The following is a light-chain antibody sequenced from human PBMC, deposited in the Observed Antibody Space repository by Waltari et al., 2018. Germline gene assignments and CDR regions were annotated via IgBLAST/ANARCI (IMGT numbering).Light chain of an antibody. CDR2: DND. CDR3: AAWDTSLDGYV. Sequence: NNYISWYQQLPGTAPKLLIYDNDNRPSGIPDRFSGSKSGTSATLGITGLQTGDEADYYCAAWDTSLDGYVFGTGTKVTVL. J-gene: IGLJ1*01. V-gene: IGLV1-51*01. CDR1: NNY.